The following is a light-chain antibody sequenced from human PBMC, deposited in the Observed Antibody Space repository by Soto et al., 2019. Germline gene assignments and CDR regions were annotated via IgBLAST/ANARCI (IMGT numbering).Light chain of an antibody. CDR2: STT. Sequence: QAVVTQEPSLTVSPGGTVTLTCASSTGPVTSDYYPNWCQQKPVQAPRALIYSTTKKHSWTPARFAGSLLGGKAALTLSGVQPEDEADYYCLLYYGAAVVFGGGTKLTVL. J-gene: IGLJ2*01. V-gene: IGLV7-43*01. CDR3: LLYYGAAVV. CDR1: TGPVTSDYY.